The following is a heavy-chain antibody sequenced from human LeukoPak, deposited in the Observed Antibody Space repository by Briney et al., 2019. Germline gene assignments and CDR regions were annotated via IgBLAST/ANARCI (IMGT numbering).Heavy chain of an antibody. Sequence: GGSLRLSCAASGFTFSYYGLHWVRQAPCKGLEWVAFISYDGSNKDYADSVKGRFTISRDNSKNTLYLQMNSLRAEDTAIYYCAKDSSSSWFGGDSKWGQGTLVTVSS. V-gene: IGHV3-30*18. CDR3: AKDSSSSWFGGDSK. CDR2: ISYDGSNK. J-gene: IGHJ4*02. CDR1: GFTFSYYG. D-gene: IGHD6-13*01.